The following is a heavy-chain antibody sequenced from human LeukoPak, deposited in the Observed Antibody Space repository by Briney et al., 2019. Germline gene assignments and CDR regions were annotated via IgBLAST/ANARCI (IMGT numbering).Heavy chain of an antibody. CDR1: GFTFSSYS. V-gene: IGHV3-21*01. D-gene: IGHD1-26*01. CDR3: ARDTTMVGATPFDY. CDR2: ISSSSYI. J-gene: IGHJ4*02. Sequence: GGSLRLSCVASGFTFSSYSMNWVRQAPGKGLEWVSSISSSSYIYYADSVKGRFTISRDNAKNSLYLQMNSLRAEDTAVYYCARDTTMVGATPFDYWGQGTLVTVSS.